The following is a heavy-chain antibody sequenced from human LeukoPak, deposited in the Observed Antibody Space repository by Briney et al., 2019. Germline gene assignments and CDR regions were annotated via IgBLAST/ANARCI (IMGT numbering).Heavy chain of an antibody. Sequence: GGSLRLSCAASVFTFSSYAMHWVRQAPGKGLEWVAVISYDGSNKYYADSVKGRFTISRDNSKNTLYLQMNSLRAEDTAVYYCARESSNWSDAFDIWGQGTMVTVSS. D-gene: IGHD7-27*01. CDR2: ISYDGSNK. CDR3: ARESSNWSDAFDI. CDR1: VFTFSSYA. V-gene: IGHV3-30*04. J-gene: IGHJ3*02.